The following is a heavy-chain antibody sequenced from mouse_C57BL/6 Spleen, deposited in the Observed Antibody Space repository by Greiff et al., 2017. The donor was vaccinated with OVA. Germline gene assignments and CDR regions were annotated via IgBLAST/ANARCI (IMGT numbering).Heavy chain of an antibody. V-gene: IGHV5-16*01. Sequence: EVKLVESEGGLVQPGSSMKLSCTASGFTFSDYYMAWVRQVPEKGLEWVANINYDGSSTYYLDSLKSRFIISRDNAKNILYLQMSSLKSEDTATYYCARDPDSYAMDYWGQGTSVTVSS. J-gene: IGHJ4*01. CDR1: GFTFSDYY. CDR3: ARDPDSYAMDY. CDR2: INYDGSST.